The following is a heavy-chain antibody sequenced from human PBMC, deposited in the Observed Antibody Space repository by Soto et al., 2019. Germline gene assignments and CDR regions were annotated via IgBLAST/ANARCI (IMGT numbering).Heavy chain of an antibody. D-gene: IGHD3-16*01. CDR3: VRRNRLKTFDI. Sequence: SETLSRTGAISGDGVSSDSTTWNWIRHSTSRGLEWLGRTYYRYKWYNDYAVYVKSRITINPDTSKNQFSLQLNSVSPEDTALYYCVRRNRLKTFDIWGQGTMVTVSS. V-gene: IGHV6-1*01. CDR2: TYYRYKWYN. CDR1: GDGVSSDSTT. J-gene: IGHJ3*02.